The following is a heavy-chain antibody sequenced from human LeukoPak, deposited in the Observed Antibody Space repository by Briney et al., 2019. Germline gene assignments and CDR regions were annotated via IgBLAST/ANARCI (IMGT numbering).Heavy chain of an antibody. V-gene: IGHV3-7*01. D-gene: IGHD3-3*01. CDR2: IKQDGSEK. CDR1: GFTFGSYC. Sequence: GGSLRLSCAASGFTFGSYCMSWVRQAPGKGLEWVADIKQDGSEKYYVDSVKGRFTISRDNAKNSLYLQMNSLRAEDTAVYYCARDLTISVGPSWFDPWGEGALVTVSS. J-gene: IGHJ5*02. CDR3: ARDLTISVGPSWFDP.